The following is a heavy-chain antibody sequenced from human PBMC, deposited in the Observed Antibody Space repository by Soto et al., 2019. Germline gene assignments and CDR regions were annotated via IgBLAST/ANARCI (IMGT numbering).Heavy chain of an antibody. Sequence: QVQLVQSGAEVKKPGASVKVSCKASGYTFTSYAMHWVRQAPGQRLEWMGWINAGNGNTKYSQKFQGRVTITRDTSASTAYMELSSLRSEDTAVYYCARDRGDTMVRVSYYYGMDVWGQGTTVTVSS. CDR1: GYTFTSYA. V-gene: IGHV1-3*01. CDR3: ARDRGDTMVRVSYYYGMDV. J-gene: IGHJ6*02. D-gene: IGHD3-10*01. CDR2: INAGNGNT.